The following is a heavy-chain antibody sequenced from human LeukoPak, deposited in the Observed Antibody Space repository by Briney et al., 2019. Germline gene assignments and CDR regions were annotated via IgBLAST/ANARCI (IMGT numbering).Heavy chain of an antibody. J-gene: IGHJ4*02. CDR1: GFSFSAYS. D-gene: IGHD6-13*01. Sequence: GGSLRLSCTASGFSFSAYSMNWVRQAPGKGLQWVSSISGTSTYIYYADSVRGRFTISRDNTKNSLYLQMSSLRAEDTAVYYCATVAAGFYWGGGTLVRVSS. V-gene: IGHV3-21*01. CDR3: ATVAAGFY. CDR2: ISGTSTYI.